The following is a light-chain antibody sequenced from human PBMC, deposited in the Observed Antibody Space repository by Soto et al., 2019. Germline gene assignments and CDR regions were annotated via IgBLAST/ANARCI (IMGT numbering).Light chain of an antibody. V-gene: IGLV1-40*01. CDR1: SSNIGAGYE. CDR2: ENN. J-gene: IGLJ1*01. CDR3: QSYDSSLSGDV. Sequence: QSVLTQPPSVSEAPGQRVTISCTGSSSNIGAGYEAHWYQQVPGTAHKLLIYENNNRPSGVPDRFSGSKSGTSASLAITGLQAEDEAEYYCQSYDSSLSGDVFGTGTKLTVL.